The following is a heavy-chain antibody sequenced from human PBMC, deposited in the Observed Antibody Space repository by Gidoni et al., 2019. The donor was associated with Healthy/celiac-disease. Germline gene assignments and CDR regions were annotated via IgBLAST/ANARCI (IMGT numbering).Heavy chain of an antibody. V-gene: IGHV4-34*01. D-gene: IGHD3-22*01. CDR3: ARVRVNSSGYPHYFDY. Sequence: QVQLQQWGAGLLKPSETLSLTCAVYGGSFSGYYWSWIRQPPGKGLEWIGEINHSGSTNYNPSLKSRVTISVDTSKNQFSLKLSSVTAADTAVYYCARVRVNSSGYPHYFDYWGQGTLVTVSS. J-gene: IGHJ4*02. CDR1: GGSFSGYY. CDR2: INHSGST.